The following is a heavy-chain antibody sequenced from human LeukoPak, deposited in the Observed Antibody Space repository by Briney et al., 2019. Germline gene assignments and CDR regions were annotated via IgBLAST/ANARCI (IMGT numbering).Heavy chain of an antibody. CDR1: GFTFDDYA. D-gene: IGHD2-21*02. CDR3: VKEPTAKYYFDY. V-gene: IGHV3-9*01. Sequence: GGSLRLSCAASGFTFDDYAMHWVRQAPGKGLEWVSGISWDSVHIGYADSVKGRFTISRDNAKNSLYLQMNSLRAEDTALYYCVKEPTAKYYFDYWGQGTLVTF. CDR2: ISWDSVHI. J-gene: IGHJ4*02.